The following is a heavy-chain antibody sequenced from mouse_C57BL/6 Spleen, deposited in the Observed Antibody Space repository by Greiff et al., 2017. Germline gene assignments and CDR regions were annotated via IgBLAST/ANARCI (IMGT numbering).Heavy chain of an antibody. V-gene: IGHV1-52*01. CDR2: IDPSDSET. Sequence: QVQLKEPGAELVRPGSSVKLSCKASGYTFTSYWMHWVKQRPIQGLEWIGNIDPSDSETHYNQKFKDKATLTVDKSSSTAYMQLSSLTSEDSAVYYCARALLSHYFDYWGQGTTLTVSS. D-gene: IGHD6-1*01. CDR1: GYTFTSYW. J-gene: IGHJ2*01. CDR3: ARALLSHYFDY.